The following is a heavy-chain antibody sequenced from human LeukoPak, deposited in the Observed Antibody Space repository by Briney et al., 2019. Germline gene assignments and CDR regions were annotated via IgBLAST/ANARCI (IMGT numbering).Heavy chain of an antibody. CDR2: IYYSGST. CDR3: ARGLASGGSCPDY. CDR1: GGSISSGDYY. D-gene: IGHD2-15*01. J-gene: IGHJ4*02. V-gene: IGHV4-30-4*01. Sequence: QVQLQEPGPGLVKPSQTLSLTSTVSGGSISSGDYYWIWIRQPPGKGREWIGYIYYSGSTYYNPSLKSRVTISVDTSKNQFSLKLSSVTAADTAVYYCARGLASGGSCPDYWGQGTLVTVSS.